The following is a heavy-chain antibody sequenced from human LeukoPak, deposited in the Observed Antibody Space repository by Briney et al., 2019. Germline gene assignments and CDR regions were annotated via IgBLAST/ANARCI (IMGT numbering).Heavy chain of an antibody. D-gene: IGHD2-15*01. CDR2: FDPEDGET. CDR1: GYTLTELS. V-gene: IGHV1-24*01. CDR3: ATDGGSSFDY. J-gene: IGHJ4*02. Sequence: RGASVKVSCKVSGYTLTELSMHWVRQAPGKGLEWMGGFDPEDGETIYAQKFQGRVTMTEDASTDTAYMELSSLRSEDTAVYYCATDGGSSFDYWGQGTLVTVSS.